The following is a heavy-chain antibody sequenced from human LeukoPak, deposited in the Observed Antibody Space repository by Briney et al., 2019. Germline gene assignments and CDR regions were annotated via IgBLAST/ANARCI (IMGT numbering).Heavy chain of an antibody. V-gene: IGHV3-43D*03. CDR3: AKDMAAYYYSSGNIDS. CDR1: GITFSSYA. D-gene: IGHD3-10*01. Sequence: PGGSLRLSCAASGITFSSYAMSWVRQAPGKGLEWVSLISWDGGSTYYADSVKGRFTISRDNSKNSLYLQMNSLRAEDTALYYCAKDMAAYYYSSGNIDSWGQGTLVTVSS. CDR2: ISWDGGST. J-gene: IGHJ4*02.